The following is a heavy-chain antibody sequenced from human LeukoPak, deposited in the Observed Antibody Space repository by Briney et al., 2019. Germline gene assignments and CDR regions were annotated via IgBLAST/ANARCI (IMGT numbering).Heavy chain of an antibody. D-gene: IGHD3-10*01. CDR1: GGSISSYY. CDR3: ARERFTFGEYAFDI. CDR2: IYYSGST. V-gene: IGHV4-59*01. Sequence: PSETLSLTCTVSGGSISSYYWSWIRQPPGKGLEWIGYIYYSGSTNYNPSLKSRVTISVDTSKNQFSLKLGSVTAADAAVYYCARERFTFGEYAFDIWGQGTMVTVSS. J-gene: IGHJ3*02.